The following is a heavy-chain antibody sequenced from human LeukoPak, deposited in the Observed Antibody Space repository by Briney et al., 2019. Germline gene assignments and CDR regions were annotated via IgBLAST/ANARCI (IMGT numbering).Heavy chain of an antibody. V-gene: IGHV1-8*01. D-gene: IGHD3-22*01. CDR2: MNPNSGNT. CDR1: GYTFTSYD. CDR3: ARSYYDSSGYYQTFDP. Sequence: ASVKVSCKASGYTFTSYDINWVRQATGQGLEWMGWMNPNSGNTGYAQKFQGRVTMTRNTSISTAYMELSSLRPEDTAVYYCARSYYDSSGYYQTFDPWGQGTLVTVSS. J-gene: IGHJ5*02.